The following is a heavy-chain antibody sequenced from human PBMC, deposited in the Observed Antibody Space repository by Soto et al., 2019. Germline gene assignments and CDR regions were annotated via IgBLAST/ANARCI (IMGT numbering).Heavy chain of an antibody. V-gene: IGHV3-21*01. CDR2: ISSSGSYM. J-gene: IGHJ4*02. D-gene: IGHD2-21*02. Sequence: LRLSCAASGFTFYTYSMNWVRQAPGKALEWVSSISSSGSYMYYADSVKGRFTISRDNLRNSLYLQMDSLRDEDTAVYYCARDQAKSIVVVTAIDHWGQGTQVTVSS. CDR3: ARDQAKSIVVVTAIDH. CDR1: GFTFYTYS.